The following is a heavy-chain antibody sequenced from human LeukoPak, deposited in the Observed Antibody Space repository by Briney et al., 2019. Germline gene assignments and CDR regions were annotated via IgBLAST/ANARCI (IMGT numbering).Heavy chain of an antibody. J-gene: IGHJ4*02. CDR3: ARDLSDGMAMAYYFDY. V-gene: IGHV3-20*04. CDR2: INWNGGST. Sequence: GGSLTLSWAAYGSTFADYGMTWVRQAPGKGMGWVACINWNGGSTGYSDSVMGRLTMSRDNAKSSLYLQMNSLRAEDTALYYCARDLSDGMAMAYYFDYWGQGTLVTVSS. D-gene: IGHD5-24*01. CDR1: GSTFADYG.